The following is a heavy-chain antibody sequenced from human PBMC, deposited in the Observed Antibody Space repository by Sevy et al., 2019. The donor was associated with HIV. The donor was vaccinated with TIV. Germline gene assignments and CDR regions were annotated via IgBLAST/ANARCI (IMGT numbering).Heavy chain of an antibody. V-gene: IGHV1-46*01. J-gene: IGHJ4*02. CDR3: AREKPGSFHFDY. Sequence: ASVKVSCKASGYTFSDYHMHWVRQAPGQGLELIQIDKVSGGVKPIAQKFQGRLTVTRDTSPSTADMELSSLTLEETAVYYCAREKPGSFHFDYWGQGTLVTVSS. CDR1: GYTFSDYH. D-gene: IGHD6-13*01. CDR2: DKVSGGVK.